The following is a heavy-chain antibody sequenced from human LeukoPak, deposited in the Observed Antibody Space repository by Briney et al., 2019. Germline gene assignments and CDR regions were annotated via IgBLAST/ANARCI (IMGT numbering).Heavy chain of an antibody. CDR3: ARARAGYYALFQH. J-gene: IGHJ1*01. V-gene: IGHV3-11*01. D-gene: IGHD3-10*01. CDR2: ISGRNSPI. Sequence: NNNNYYWGWIRQPPGKGLEWVSSISGRNSPIYYADSVKGRFTISRDNAKNSLYLQMDSLRVEDTAFYYCARARAGYYALFQHWGQGSLVIVSS. CDR1: NNNNYY.